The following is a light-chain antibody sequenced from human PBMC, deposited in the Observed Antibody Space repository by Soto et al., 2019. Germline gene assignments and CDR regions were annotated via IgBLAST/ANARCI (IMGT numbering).Light chain of an antibody. CDR1: QTVSSRY. J-gene: IGKJ2*01. CDR2: GAS. V-gene: IGKV3-20*01. Sequence: EIVLTQSPGTLSLSPGGRATLSCRASQTVSSRYLAWYQQKPGQAPRLLMYGASNRATGIPDRFSGSGSGTDFTLTISRLEPEDFAVYFCQQYGRSPPFTFGQGTKVDIK. CDR3: QQYGRSPPFT.